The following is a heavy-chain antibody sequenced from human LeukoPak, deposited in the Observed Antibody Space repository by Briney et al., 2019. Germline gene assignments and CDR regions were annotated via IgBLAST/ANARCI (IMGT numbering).Heavy chain of an antibody. J-gene: IGHJ4*02. CDR3: ARVGPNYDSSGYYYGGPHDY. D-gene: IGHD3-22*01. CDR2: IYYSGST. CDR1: GGSISSHY. V-gene: IGHV4-59*11. Sequence: SETLSLTCTVSGGSISSHYWSWIRQPPGKGLEWIGYIYYSGSTNYNPSLKSRVTISVDPSKNQFSLKLSSVTAADTAVYYCARVGPNYDSSGYYYGGPHDYWGQGTLVTVSS.